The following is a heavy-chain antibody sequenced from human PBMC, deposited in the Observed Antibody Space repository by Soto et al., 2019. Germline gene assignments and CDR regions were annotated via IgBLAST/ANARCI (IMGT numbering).Heavy chain of an antibody. V-gene: IGHV4-59*01. Sequence: SETLSLTCTVSCGSISSYYWSCIRQPPWKGLEWVGYIYYSGSTNYNPSLKTRVTISVDTSKNQFSLQLRSVTAAETAVYYCARRSTRKSPDVGARAFAIWAQGTMVTVSS. CDR1: CGSISSYY. CDR3: ARRSTRKSPDVGARAFAI. D-gene: IGHD3-10*01. CDR2: IYYSGST. J-gene: IGHJ3*02.